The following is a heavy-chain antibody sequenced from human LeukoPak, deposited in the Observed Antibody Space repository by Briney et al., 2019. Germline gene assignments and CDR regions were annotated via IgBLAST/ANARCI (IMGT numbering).Heavy chain of an antibody. CDR3: ARVNGYGATEGRFDP. D-gene: IGHD4-17*01. Sequence: GGSLRLSCAASGFTFSSYWMSWVRQAPGKGLEWVANIKQDGSEKYYVDSVKGRFTISRDNAKNSLYLQMNSLRAEDTAVYYCARVNGYGATEGRFDPWGQGTLVTVSS. J-gene: IGHJ5*02. CDR1: GFTFSSYW. V-gene: IGHV3-7*01. CDR2: IKQDGSEK.